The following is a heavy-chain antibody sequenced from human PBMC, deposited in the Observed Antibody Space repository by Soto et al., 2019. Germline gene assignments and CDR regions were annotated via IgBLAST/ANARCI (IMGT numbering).Heavy chain of an antibody. V-gene: IGHV4-31*03. D-gene: IGHD3-9*01. CDR3: AREGNYDILTGYPLSYYYMDV. Sequence: SETLSLTCTVSGGSISSGGYYWSWIRQHPGKGLEWIGYIYYSGSTYYNPSLKSRVTISVDTSKNQFSLKLSSVTAADTAVYYCAREGNYDILTGYPLSYYYMDVWGKGTTVTVSS. J-gene: IGHJ6*03. CDR2: IYYSGST. CDR1: GGSISSGGYY.